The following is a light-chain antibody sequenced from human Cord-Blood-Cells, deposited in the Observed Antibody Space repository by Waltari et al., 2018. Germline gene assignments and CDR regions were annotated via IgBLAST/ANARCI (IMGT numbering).Light chain of an antibody. V-gene: IGLV2-14*01. CDR1: SSDAGGYNN. J-gene: IGLJ2*01. CDR2: DVS. CDR3: NSYTSSSTVV. Sequence: QSALTQPASVSGSPGQSITLSCPGTSSDAGGYNNVSWYQQHPGKAPKPMIYDVSNRPSGVSNRFSGSKSGNTAALTISGLQAEDEADYYCNSYTSSSTVVFGGGTKLTVL.